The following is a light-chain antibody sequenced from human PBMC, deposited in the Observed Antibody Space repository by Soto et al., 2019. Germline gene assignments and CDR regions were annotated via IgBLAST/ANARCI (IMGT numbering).Light chain of an antibody. CDR1: SSGVGGYNY. Sequence: QSALTQPRSVSGSPGQSVTISCTGTSSGVGGYNYVSWYQQHPGKAPKLMIYDVSNRPSGVPDRFSGSKSGNTASLTISGLQAEDEADYYCCSYAGSCTVVVFGGGTKLTVL. CDR3: CSYAGSCTVVV. CDR2: DVS. J-gene: IGLJ2*01. V-gene: IGLV2-11*01.